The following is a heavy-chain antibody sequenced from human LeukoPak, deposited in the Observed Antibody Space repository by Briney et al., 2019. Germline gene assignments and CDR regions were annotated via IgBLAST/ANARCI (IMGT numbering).Heavy chain of an antibody. D-gene: IGHD5-12*01. J-gene: IGHJ2*01. Sequence: GSLRLSCAASGFTFSSYAMSWVRQPPGKGLEWIAYINYAGNTNSNPPLKSRVIMSVDTSKNQFSLKLRSVTAADTAVYFCARDLGSKWPNWYFDLWGRGALVTVSS. V-gene: IGHV4-59*01. CDR3: ARDLGSKWPNWYFDL. CDR2: INYAGNT. CDR1: GFTFSSYA.